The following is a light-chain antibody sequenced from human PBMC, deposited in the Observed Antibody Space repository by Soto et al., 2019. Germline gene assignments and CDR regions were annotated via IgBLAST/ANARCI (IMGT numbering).Light chain of an antibody. J-gene: IGKJ1*01. CDR2: GAS. CDR1: QSVSSGY. CDR3: QQSYSTRT. Sequence: EIVLTQSPGTLSLSPGERAALSCRATQSVSSGYLAWYQHKPGQAPRLLMSGASSRATGIPDRFSGSGSGTDFTLTISSLQPEDFATYYCQQSYSTRTFGQGTKVDIK. V-gene: IGKV3-20*01.